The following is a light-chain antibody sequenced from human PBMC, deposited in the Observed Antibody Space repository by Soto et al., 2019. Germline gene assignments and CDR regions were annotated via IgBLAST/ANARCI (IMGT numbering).Light chain of an antibody. Sequence: EIVLTQSPGTLSLSPGERATLSCRASQSVSSSYLAWYQQKPGQAPRLLIYGASSRATGIPDRFSGSGSGKDSTLTIRRLEPEDFEVYYCQQYGRSPPYTFGQGTKLEIK. CDR3: QQYGRSPPYT. CDR1: QSVSSSY. CDR2: GAS. J-gene: IGKJ2*01. V-gene: IGKV3-20*01.